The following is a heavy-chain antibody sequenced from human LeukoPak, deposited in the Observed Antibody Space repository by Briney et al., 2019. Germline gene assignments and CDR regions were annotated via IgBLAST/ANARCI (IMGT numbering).Heavy chain of an antibody. CDR3: TTFYTRLTDY. CDR1: GFTFNSYW. D-gene: IGHD2-2*02. V-gene: IGHV3-7*05. J-gene: IGHJ4*02. Sequence: GESLKISCAASGFTFNSYWISWVRQAPGKGLEWLANINQDGSEKYYVDSVKGRFTISRDNAKNSLYLQMNSLRAEDTAVYYCTTFYTRLTDYWGQGTLVTVSS. CDR2: INQDGSEK.